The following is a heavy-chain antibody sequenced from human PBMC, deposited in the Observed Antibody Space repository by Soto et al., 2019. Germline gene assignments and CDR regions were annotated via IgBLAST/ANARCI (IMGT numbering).Heavy chain of an antibody. CDR1: GYTFTSYD. CDR3: ARSVGGSNVNFDY. Sequence: QVQLVQSGAEVRTPGASVKVSCKASGYTFTSYDINWVRQATGQGPEWMGWMNPDSGNTGYVQKFQGRVTMTRNTAISTAYMELSSLRSGDTAVYYCARSVGGSNVNFDYWGQGTLVTVSS. D-gene: IGHD3-10*01. CDR2: MNPDSGNT. V-gene: IGHV1-8*01. J-gene: IGHJ4*02.